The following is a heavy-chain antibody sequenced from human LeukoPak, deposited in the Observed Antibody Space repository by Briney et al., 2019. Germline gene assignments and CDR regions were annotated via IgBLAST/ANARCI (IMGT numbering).Heavy chain of an antibody. Sequence: GGSLRLSCATSGLSFRRYAMSWVRQAPGKGLEWLSLISGSGGSTYYADSVRGRFTISRDNSKNTLYLQMNSLRAEDMAVYFCAKGVSGTSRYYFDYWGQGTLVTVSS. V-gene: IGHV3-23*01. J-gene: IGHJ4*02. D-gene: IGHD3-10*01. CDR1: GLSFRRYA. CDR2: ISGSGGST. CDR3: AKGVSGTSRYYFDY.